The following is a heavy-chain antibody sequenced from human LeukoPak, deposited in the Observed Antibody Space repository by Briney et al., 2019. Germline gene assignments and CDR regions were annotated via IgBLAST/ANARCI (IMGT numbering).Heavy chain of an antibody. CDR3: ARDTRYAFDI. V-gene: IGHV3-48*02. CDR2: ISSTSGTI. J-gene: IGHJ3*02. Sequence: PGGSLRLSCAASGFTFSNYAMNWVRQAPGKGLEYVSYISSTSGTIYHADSVKGRFTISRDNAKNSLYLQMNSLRDEDTAVYYCARDTRYAFDIWGQGTMVTASS. CDR1: GFTFSNYA.